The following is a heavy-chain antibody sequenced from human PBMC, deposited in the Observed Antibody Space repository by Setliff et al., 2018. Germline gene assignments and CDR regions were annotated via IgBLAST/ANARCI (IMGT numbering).Heavy chain of an antibody. CDR2: IIPIFGTA. J-gene: IGHJ4*02. V-gene: IGHV1-69*06. CDR1: GGTFSSYA. Sequence: ASVKVSCKASGGTFSSYAISWVRQAPGQGLGWMGRIIPIFGTANYAQKFQGRVTITADKSTSTAYMELSSLGSEDTAVYYWAGVRGGVVTGTFDYWGQGTLVTVSS. D-gene: IGHD1-7*01. CDR3: AGVRGGVVTGTFDY.